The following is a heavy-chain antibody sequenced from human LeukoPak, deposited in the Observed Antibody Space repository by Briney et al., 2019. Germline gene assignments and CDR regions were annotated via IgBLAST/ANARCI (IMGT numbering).Heavy chain of an antibody. CDR3: ARVRGYSYGYDAFDI. CDR2: ISGSGGST. CDR1: GFTFSSYA. Sequence: GGSLRLSCAASGFTFSSYAMSWVRQAPGKGLEWVSAISGSGGSTYYADSVKGRFTISRDNAKNSLYLQMNSLRAEDTAVYYCARVRGYSYGYDAFDIWGQGTMVTVSS. V-gene: IGHV3-23*01. D-gene: IGHD5-18*01. J-gene: IGHJ3*02.